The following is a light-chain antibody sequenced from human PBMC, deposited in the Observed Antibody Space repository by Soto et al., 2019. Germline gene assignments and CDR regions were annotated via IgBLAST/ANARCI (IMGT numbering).Light chain of an antibody. CDR2: AAS. V-gene: IGKV1-39*01. J-gene: IGKJ4*01. CDR3: QQYNNWPPLT. Sequence: DIQMTQSPSSLSASVGDRVTVTCRTSHIVDTSLNWYQQKLGKVPKLLIYAASSVQSGVPARLSGSGSATFFTLTISSLQSEDFAVYYCQQYNNWPPLTFGGGTKVDNK. CDR1: HIVDTS.